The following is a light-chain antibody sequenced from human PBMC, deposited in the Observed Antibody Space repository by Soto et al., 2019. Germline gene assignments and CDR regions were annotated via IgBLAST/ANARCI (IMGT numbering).Light chain of an antibody. CDR3: QQFSSTPSWT. Sequence: EIVLTQSPGTLSLSPGERATLSCRASQSVSRSDLAWYQQKPGQAPRLLIYGASSRATGIPDRFSGSGSGTDFTLTISRMEPGDFAVYYCQQFSSTPSWTFGQGTKVDIK. CDR1: QSVSRSD. V-gene: IGKV3-20*01. CDR2: GAS. J-gene: IGKJ1*01.